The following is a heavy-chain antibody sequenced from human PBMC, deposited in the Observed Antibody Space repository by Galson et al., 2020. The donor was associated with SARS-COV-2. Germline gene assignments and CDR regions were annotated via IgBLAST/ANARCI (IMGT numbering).Heavy chain of an antibody. J-gene: IGHJ3*02. CDR1: GFTFSSYA. CDR3: ARPVYDILTGSDAFDI. CDR2: ISGSGGST. V-gene: IGHV3-23*01. Sequence: GGSLRLSCAASGFTFSSYAMSWVRQAPGKGLEWVSAISGSGGSTYYADSVKGRFTISRDNSKNTLYLQMNSLRAEDTAVYYCARPVYDILTGSDAFDIWGQGTMVTVSS. D-gene: IGHD3-9*01.